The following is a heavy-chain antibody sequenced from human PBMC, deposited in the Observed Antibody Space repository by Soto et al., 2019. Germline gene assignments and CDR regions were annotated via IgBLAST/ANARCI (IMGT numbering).Heavy chain of an antibody. D-gene: IGHD3-22*01. Sequence: TGGSLRLSCAASGFTFSSYAMHWVRQAPGKGLEWVAVISYDGSNKYYADSVKGRFTISRDNSKNTLYLQMNSLRAEDTAVYYCARGAHYYDSSGLTFDYWGQGTLVTVSS. V-gene: IGHV3-30-3*01. CDR2: ISYDGSNK. CDR1: GFTFSSYA. J-gene: IGHJ4*02. CDR3: ARGAHYYDSSGLTFDY.